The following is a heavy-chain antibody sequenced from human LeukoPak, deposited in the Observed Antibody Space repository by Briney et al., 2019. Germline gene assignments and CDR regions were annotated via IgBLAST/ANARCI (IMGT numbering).Heavy chain of an antibody. J-gene: IGHJ4*02. CDR3: ARDPDY. V-gene: IGHV3-7*01. CDR2: IKEDGTET. CDR1: GFMFSSNW. Sequence: PGGSLRLSCAASGFMFSSNWMSWVRLAPGKGLEWVANIKEDGTETYYVDSVKGRFTISRDNAKNSLYLQMNSLRAEDTAVYYCARDPDYWGQGTLVIVSS.